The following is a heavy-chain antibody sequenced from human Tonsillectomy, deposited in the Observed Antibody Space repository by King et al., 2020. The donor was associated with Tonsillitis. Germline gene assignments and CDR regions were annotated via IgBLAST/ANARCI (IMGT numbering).Heavy chain of an antibody. J-gene: IGHJ4*02. CDR2: FDPEDGGT. CDR3: TTAYYDSSSFSFFYFEN. V-gene: IGHV1-24*01. CDR1: GYTLIKLS. Sequence: QLVQSGAEVKKPGASVKVSCKVSGYTLIKLSMHWVRQAPGKGLEWMGGFDPEDGGTIYAQKFQGRVTMTEDTSTDTAYMELSSLRSEDTAVYYCTTAYYDSSSFSFFYFENWGQGTLVTVSS. D-gene: IGHD3-22*01.